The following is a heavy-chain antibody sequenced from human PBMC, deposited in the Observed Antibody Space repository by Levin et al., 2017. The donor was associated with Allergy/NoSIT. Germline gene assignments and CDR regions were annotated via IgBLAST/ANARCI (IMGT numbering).Heavy chain of an antibody. D-gene: IGHD3-16*01. J-gene: IGHJ6*02. V-gene: IGHV3-23*01. CDR2: VTGSGGST. Sequence: PGGSLRLSCAASGFTFSSHAMSWVRQAPGKGLEWVSAVTGSGGSTYYADSLKGRFTISRDNSKNTLYLQMNSLRAEDTALYYCAKHLYGYYYYGMDVWGQGTTVTVSS. CDR1: GFTFSSHA. CDR3: AKHLYGYYYYGMDV.